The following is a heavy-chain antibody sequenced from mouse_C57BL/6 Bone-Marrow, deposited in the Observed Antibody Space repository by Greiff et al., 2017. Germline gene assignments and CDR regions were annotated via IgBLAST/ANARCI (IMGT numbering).Heavy chain of an antibody. V-gene: IGHV1-55*01. CDR2: IYPGSGST. J-gene: IGHJ1*03. Sequence: VQLQQPGAELVKPGASVKMSCKASGYTFTSYWITWVKQRPGQGLEWIGDIYPGSGSTNYNEKFKSKATLTVDTSSSTAYMQLSSLTSEDSAVYYCARAYYYGSSYWYFGVWGTGTTVTGSS. CDR3: ARAYYYGSSYWYFGV. CDR1: GYTFTSYW. D-gene: IGHD1-1*01.